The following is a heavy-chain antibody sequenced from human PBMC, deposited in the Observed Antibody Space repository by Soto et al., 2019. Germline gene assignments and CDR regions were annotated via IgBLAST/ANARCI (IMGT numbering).Heavy chain of an antibody. CDR3: ARPAATVIFYSGMDV. Sequence: GGSLRLSCAASGFTFSDYAMHWVRQAPGQGLEWVAIISLDGSNEHYADSVQGRFTISRDNSENTLYLQMNSLRADDTAVYYCARPAATVIFYSGMDVWGQGTTVTVSS. D-gene: IGHD4-17*01. J-gene: IGHJ6*02. CDR2: ISLDGSNE. V-gene: IGHV3-30-3*01. CDR1: GFTFSDYA.